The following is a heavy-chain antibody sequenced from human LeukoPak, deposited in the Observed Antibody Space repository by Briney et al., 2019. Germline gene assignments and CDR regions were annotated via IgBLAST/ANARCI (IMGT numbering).Heavy chain of an antibody. Sequence: GASVKVSCKASGGTFSSYAISWVRQAPGQGLEWMGRIIPILGIANYAQKFQGRVTITADKSTSTAYMELSSLRSEDTAVYYCASSLDYGDPYDYWGQGTLVTVSS. V-gene: IGHV1-69*04. CDR2: IIPILGIA. D-gene: IGHD4-17*01. J-gene: IGHJ4*02. CDR1: GGTFSSYA. CDR3: ASSLDYGDPYDY.